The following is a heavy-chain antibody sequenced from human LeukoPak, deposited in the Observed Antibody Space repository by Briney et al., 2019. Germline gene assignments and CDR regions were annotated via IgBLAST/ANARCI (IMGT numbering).Heavy chain of an antibody. CDR3: VRCRGTTVLTRFDN. J-gene: IGHJ4*02. V-gene: IGHV4-4*07. Sequence: SDTLSLPCPAPGGSISNSYSSWIRQPAAKALEWLGRIYSSGITNYNPSLKSRVTISVDTSTNQFSVNLTSVTAADTAVYYCVRCRGTTVLTRFDNWGQGTLVTVSS. D-gene: IGHD4/OR15-4a*01. CDR2: IYSSGIT. CDR1: GGSISNSY.